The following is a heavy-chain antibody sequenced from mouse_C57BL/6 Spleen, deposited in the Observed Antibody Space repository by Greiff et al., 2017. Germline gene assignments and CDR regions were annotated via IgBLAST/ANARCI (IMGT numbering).Heavy chain of an antibody. CDR2: IDPNSGGT. D-gene: IGHD1-1*01. V-gene: IGHV1-72*01. CDR3: AIYYYGSSYPFAY. Sequence: QVQLKQPGAELVKPGASVKLSCKASGYTFTSYWMHWVKQRPGRGLEWIGRIDPNSGGTKYNEKFKSKATLTVDKPSSTAYMQLSSLTSEDSAVYYCAIYYYGSSYPFAYWGQGTLVTVSA. CDR1: GYTFTSYW. J-gene: IGHJ3*01.